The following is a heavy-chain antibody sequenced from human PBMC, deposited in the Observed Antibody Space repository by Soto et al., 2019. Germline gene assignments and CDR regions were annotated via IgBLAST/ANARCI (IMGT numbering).Heavy chain of an antibody. CDR3: ARDKGDMVRGVIDY. CDR2: IYYSGST. D-gene: IGHD3-10*01. CDR1: GGSVSSGSYY. J-gene: IGHJ4*02. V-gene: IGHV4-61*01. Sequence: QVQLQESGPGLVKPSETLSLTCTVSGGSVSSGSYYWSWIRQPPGKGLEWIGYIYYSGSTNYNPSLKSRVTISVDTSKNQFSLKLSSVTAADTAVYYCARDKGDMVRGVIDYWGQGTLVTVSS.